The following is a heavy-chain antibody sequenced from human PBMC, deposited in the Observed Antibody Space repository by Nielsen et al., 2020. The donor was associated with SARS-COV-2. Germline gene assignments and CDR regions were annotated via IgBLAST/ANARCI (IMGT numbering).Heavy chain of an antibody. Sequence: SETLSLTCTVSGGSISSGGYYWSWIRQPPGKGLEWIGEINHSGSTNYNPSLKSRVTISVDTSKNQFSLKLSSVTAADTAVYYCARGGTIFGVVTRMDVWGQGTTVTVSS. V-gene: IGHV4-39*07. D-gene: IGHD3-3*01. CDR2: INHSGST. J-gene: IGHJ6*02. CDR3: ARGGTIFGVVTRMDV. CDR1: GGSISSGGYY.